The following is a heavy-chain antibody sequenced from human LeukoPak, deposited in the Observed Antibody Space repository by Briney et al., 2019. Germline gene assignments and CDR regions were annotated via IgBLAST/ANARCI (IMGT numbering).Heavy chain of an antibody. Sequence: SETLCLTCTVSGGSISNYYWSWIRQPAGKGLEWIGRISTGGSTNYNSSLKSRVTMSVDTSKNQFSLKLSSVTAADTAVYYCARTIGLMVYAGMLDWFDPWGQGTLDTVSS. CDR1: GGSISNYY. CDR3: ARTIGLMVYAGMLDWFDP. J-gene: IGHJ5*02. V-gene: IGHV4-4*07. CDR2: ISTGGST. D-gene: IGHD2-8*01.